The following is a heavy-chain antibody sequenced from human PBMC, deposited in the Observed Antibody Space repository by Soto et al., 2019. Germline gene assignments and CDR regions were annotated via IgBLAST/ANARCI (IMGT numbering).Heavy chain of an antibody. CDR1: GYTFTSYD. V-gene: IGHV1-8*01. J-gene: IGHJ4*02. Sequence: GASVKVSCKASGYTFTSYDINWVRQATGQGLEWMGWMNPNSGNTGYAQKFQGRVTMTRNTSISTAYMELSSLRSEDTAVYYCARFVVDYDVWSGYYTGYFDYWGQGTLVTVSS. CDR2: MNPNSGNT. CDR3: ARFVVDYDVWSGYYTGYFDY. D-gene: IGHD3-3*01.